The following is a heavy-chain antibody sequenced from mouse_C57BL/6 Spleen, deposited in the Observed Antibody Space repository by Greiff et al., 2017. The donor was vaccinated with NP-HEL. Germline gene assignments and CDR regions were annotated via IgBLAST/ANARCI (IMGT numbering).Heavy chain of an antibody. V-gene: IGHV2-6*03. CDR3: ARTIYYGNYEGAMDY. CDR2: IWSDGST. J-gene: IGHJ4*01. D-gene: IGHD2-1*01. CDR1: GFSLTSYG. Sequence: VQGVESGPGLVAPSQSLSITCTVSGFSLTSYGVHWVRQPPGKGLEWLVVIWSDGSTTYNSALKSRLSISKDNSKSQVFLKMNSRQTDDTAMYYCARTIYYGNYEGAMDYWGQGTSVTVSS.